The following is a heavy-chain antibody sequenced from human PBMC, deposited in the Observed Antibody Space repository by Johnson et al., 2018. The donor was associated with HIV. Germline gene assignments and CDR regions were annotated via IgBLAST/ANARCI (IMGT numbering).Heavy chain of an antibody. CDR1: GFTFSSYG. J-gene: IGHJ3*02. CDR3: AKERQLVRAFDI. Sequence: QVYLVESGGGVVQPGRSLRLSCAASGFTFSSYGMHWVRRAPGKGLEWVAVISYDGSNKYYADSVKGRFTVSRDNSKNTLYLQMNSLRPEDTAVYYCAKERQLVRAFDIWGQGTMVTVSS. D-gene: IGHD6-6*01. CDR2: ISYDGSNK. V-gene: IGHV3-30*18.